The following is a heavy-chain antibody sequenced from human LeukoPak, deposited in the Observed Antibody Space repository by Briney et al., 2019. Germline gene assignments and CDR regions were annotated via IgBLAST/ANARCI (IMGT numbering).Heavy chain of an antibody. J-gene: IGHJ4*02. CDR3: ASIPWGVRGVIIQGFDY. V-gene: IGHV4-39*07. D-gene: IGHD3-10*01. CDR1: GGSISSSSYY. CDR2: IYYSGST. Sequence: SETLSLTCTVSGGSISSSSYYWGWIRQPPGKGLEWIGSIYYSGSTYYNPSLKSRVTISVDTSKNQFSLNLSSVTAADTAVYYCASIPWGVRGVIIQGFDYWGQGTLVTVSS.